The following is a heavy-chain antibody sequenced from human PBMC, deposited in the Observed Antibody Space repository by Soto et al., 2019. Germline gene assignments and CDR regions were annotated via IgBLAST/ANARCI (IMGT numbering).Heavy chain of an antibody. CDR3: ARDLKGDTKLDY. CDR2: ISVDGNTQ. J-gene: IGHJ4*02. Sequence: QVQLVESGGGVVQPGRSLRLSCAASGFSFSNYAMQWVRQAPGKGLEWMAAISVDGNTQYYADSVRGRFTISRDNSKNTVYVEINSLRAEDTAVYYCARDLKGDTKLDYWGQGTLVTVSS. D-gene: IGHD1-26*01. CDR1: GFSFSNYA. V-gene: IGHV3-30-3*01.